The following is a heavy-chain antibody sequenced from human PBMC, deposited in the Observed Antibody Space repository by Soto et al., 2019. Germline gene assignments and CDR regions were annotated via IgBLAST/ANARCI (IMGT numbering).Heavy chain of an antibody. CDR3: ARDHPHSYGVYYFDY. V-gene: IGHV4-59*01. CDR2: VYSSGST. Sequence: SETLSLTCTVSGGSIRNYYWSWIRQPPGKGLEWIGYVYSSGSTHYNPSLQSRVTISADTSKNQVSLKVNSVTAADTAVYYCARDHPHSYGVYYFDYWGQGTPVTVSS. D-gene: IGHD5-18*01. J-gene: IGHJ4*02. CDR1: GGSIRNYY.